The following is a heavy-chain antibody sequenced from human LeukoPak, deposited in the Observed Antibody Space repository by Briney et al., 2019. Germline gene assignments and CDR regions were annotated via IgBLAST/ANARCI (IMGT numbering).Heavy chain of an antibody. D-gene: IGHD3-10*01. V-gene: IGHV3-23*01. J-gene: IGHJ4*02. CDR3: ARESMVRGVGDY. Sequence: GGSLRLSCAASGFTFSSYAMSWVRQAPGKGLEWVSAISGSGGSTYYADSVKGRFTISRDNSKNTLYLQMNSLRAEDTAMYYCARESMVRGVGDYWGQGTLVTVSS. CDR2: ISGSGGST. CDR1: GFTFSSYA.